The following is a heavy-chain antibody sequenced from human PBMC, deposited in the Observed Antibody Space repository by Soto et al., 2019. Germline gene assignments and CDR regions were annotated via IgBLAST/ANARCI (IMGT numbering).Heavy chain of an antibody. CDR1: VYTFSNFG. D-gene: IGHD2-21*01. CDR2: ISAYNGDT. J-gene: IGHJ1*01. Sequence: ASVKVSCKASVYTFSNFGINWVRPAPGQGLEWMGWISAYNGDTNHAQQLQGGVTLTTDTATSTAYMELSSLRSDDTAVYYCGSATHSHSPRADFQHWGQGTLVTVSS. V-gene: IGHV1-18*01. CDR3: GSATHSHSPRADFQH.